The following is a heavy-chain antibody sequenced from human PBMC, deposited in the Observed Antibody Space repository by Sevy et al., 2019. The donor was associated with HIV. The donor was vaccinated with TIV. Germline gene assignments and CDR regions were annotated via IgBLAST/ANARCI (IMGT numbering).Heavy chain of an antibody. CDR3: VSPPGNYYGSGSYFPLDY. Sequence: GGSLRLSCAASGFTFSDYYMSWLSPAPGKGLEWVSYISSSGSHIYYADSVKGRFTISRDNAKNSLHMQMNSLRAKDTAVYYCVSPPGNYYGSGSYFPLDYWGQGTLVTVSS. CDR1: GFTFSDYY. D-gene: IGHD3-10*01. V-gene: IGHV3-11*01. CDR2: ISSSGSHI. J-gene: IGHJ4*02.